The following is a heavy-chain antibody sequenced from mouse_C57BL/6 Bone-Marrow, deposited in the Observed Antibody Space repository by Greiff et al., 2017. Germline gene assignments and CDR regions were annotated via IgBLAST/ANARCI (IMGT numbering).Heavy chain of an antibody. J-gene: IGHJ3*01. V-gene: IGHV1-81*01. D-gene: IGHD2-5*01. CDR2: IYPRSGNT. CDR1: GYTFTSYG. Sequence: VQLQQSGAELARPGASVKLSCKASGYTFTSYGISWVKQRTGQGLEWIGEIYPRSGNTYYNEKFKGKATLTADKSSSTAYMELRSLTSEDSAVYFCARGDYSNYWFADWGQGTLVTVSA. CDR3: ARGDYSNYWFAD.